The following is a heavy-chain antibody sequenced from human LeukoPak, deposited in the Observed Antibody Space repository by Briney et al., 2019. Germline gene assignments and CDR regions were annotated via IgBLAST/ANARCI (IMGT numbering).Heavy chain of an antibody. CDR3: ARDLEDYGDYPHFGWFDP. J-gene: IGHJ5*02. CDR2: IIPMSDTA. Sequence: SVKVSCKASGGTFNSYAISWVRQAPGQGLEWMGGIIPMSDTANYPQKFRGRLTITADIPTSTVYMELSSLRSEDTAVYYCARDLEDYGDYPHFGWFDPWGQGTLVTVSS. D-gene: IGHD4-17*01. V-gene: IGHV1-69*06. CDR1: GGTFNSYA.